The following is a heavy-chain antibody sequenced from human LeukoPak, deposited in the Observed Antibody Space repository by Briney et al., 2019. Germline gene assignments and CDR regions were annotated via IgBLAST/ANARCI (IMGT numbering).Heavy chain of an antibody. J-gene: IGHJ5*02. CDR1: GFTFSSYW. V-gene: IGHV3-74*01. D-gene: IGHD3-10*01. Sequence: GGSLRLSCAASGFTFSSYWMHWVRQAPGKGLVWVSRINSDGSSTSYADSVKGRFTISRDNAKNTLYLQMNSLRAEDTAVYYCARETGAMGLLWFGELSYWFDPWGQGTLVTVSS. CDR2: INSDGSST. CDR3: ARETGAMGLLWFGELSYWFDP.